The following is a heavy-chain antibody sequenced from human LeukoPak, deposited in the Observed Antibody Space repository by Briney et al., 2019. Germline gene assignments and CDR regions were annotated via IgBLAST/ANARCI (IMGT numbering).Heavy chain of an antibody. CDR3: ARVPSASLGELPDY. CDR1: GGSISSSNW. J-gene: IGHJ4*02. V-gene: IGHV4-4*02. Sequence: PSETLSLTCAVSGGSISSSNWWSWVRPPPGKGLEWIGEIYHSGSTNYNPSLKSRVTISVDKSKNQFSLKLSSVTAADTAVYYCARVPSASLGELPDYWGQGTLVTVSS. D-gene: IGHD3-10*01. CDR2: IYHSGST.